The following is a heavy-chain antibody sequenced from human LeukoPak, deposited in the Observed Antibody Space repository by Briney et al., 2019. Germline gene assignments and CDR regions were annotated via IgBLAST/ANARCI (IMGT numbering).Heavy chain of an antibody. D-gene: IGHD6-6*01. CDR1: GFTFSSYA. J-gene: IGHJ4*02. CDR2: ISNDGSNQ. V-gene: IGHV3-30*04. Sequence: SGGSLRLSCAASGFTFSSYAMHWVRQAPGKGLEWVAVISNDGSNQYYADSVKGRFTISRDNSKNTLYLQMNSLRAEDTAVYYCARVQGGSSSGFDYWGQGTLVTVSS. CDR3: ARVQGGSSSGFDY.